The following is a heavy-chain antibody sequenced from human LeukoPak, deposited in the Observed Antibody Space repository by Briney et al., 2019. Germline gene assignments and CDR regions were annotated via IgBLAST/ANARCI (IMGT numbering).Heavy chain of an antibody. V-gene: IGHV4-4*07. J-gene: IGHJ4*02. Sequence: PSETLSLTCNVSGDSIISYYWSWIRQPAGKGLEWIGRIYSSGSTNYNPSLKSRVTMSADTSKNQFSLKVSSVPAADTAVYYCARGSGVIFGYWGQGTLVTVSS. CDR2: IYSSGST. CDR3: ARGSGVIFGY. CDR1: GDSIISYY. D-gene: IGHD2-21*01.